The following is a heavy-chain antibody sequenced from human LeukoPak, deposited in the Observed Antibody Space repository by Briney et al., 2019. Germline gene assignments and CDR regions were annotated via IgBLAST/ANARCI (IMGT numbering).Heavy chain of an antibody. D-gene: IGHD3-9*01. CDR1: GYSFITYW. Sequence: GESLQISCRASGYSFITYWISWLRQMPGKGLEWMGRIDPTDSYIDYNPSFQGHVTLSADKSISTAYLQWTSLKASDTAMYYCARLDILTGYYYGMDVWGQGTTVTVSS. CDR2: IDPTDSYI. CDR3: ARLDILTGYYYGMDV. J-gene: IGHJ6*02. V-gene: IGHV5-10-1*01.